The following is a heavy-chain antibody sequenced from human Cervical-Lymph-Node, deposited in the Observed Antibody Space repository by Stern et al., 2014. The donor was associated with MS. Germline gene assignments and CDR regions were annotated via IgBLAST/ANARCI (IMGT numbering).Heavy chain of an antibody. Sequence: VQLVESGGGIVQPGGSLRLSCAASGFTFSSYWMHWVRQAPGKGLVWVSRISSDGSMTNYADSVKGRFTISRDNAKNTLYLQMNSLRAEDTAVYYCARVGGSSWRTGGQGTLVTVSS. CDR1: GFTFSSYW. V-gene: IGHV3-74*02. J-gene: IGHJ4*02. CDR2: ISSDGSMT. CDR3: ARVGGSSWRT. D-gene: IGHD6-13*01.